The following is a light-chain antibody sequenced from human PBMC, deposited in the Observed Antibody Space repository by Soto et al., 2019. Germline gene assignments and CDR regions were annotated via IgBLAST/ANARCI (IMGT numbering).Light chain of an antibody. CDR2: AAS. CDR1: QNIPGY. Sequence: DIQMTQSPSSLSASVGDRVTITCRASQNIPGYLSWYQQRTGKAPKLLIYAASSLESGVQSRFSGSGSGTDFTLTISSLQPADFATYYCQQSYSTPRTFGQGTKVEIK. J-gene: IGKJ1*01. CDR3: QQSYSTPRT. V-gene: IGKV1-39*01.